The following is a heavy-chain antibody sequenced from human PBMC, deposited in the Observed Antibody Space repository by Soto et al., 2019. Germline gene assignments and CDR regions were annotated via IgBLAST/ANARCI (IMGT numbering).Heavy chain of an antibody. Sequence: GGLVQPGGSLRLSCEASRSTVTNNYMSWVRQAPGKGLEWVSTIYVNGNTYYADSVKGRFTISRDSSRNTVYLQMNSLRAEDTALYFCARDYSGSGSYAPWFDPWGQGTLVSVSS. D-gene: IGHD3-10*01. V-gene: IGHV3-66*01. J-gene: IGHJ5*02. CDR1: RSTVTNNY. CDR3: ARDYSGSGSYAPWFDP. CDR2: IYVNGNT.